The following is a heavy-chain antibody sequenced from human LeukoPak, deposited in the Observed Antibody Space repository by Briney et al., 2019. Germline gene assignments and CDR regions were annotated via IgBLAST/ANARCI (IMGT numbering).Heavy chain of an antibody. Sequence: SETLSLTCTVSGDSISNYYWSWIRQPPGKGLEWIGYIFSRGNTNYNPSLQSRDTISVDTSKKQISLKLRSVTAADAAVYYCARAASYFYGSGIDSWGQGTQVIVSS. CDR1: GDSISNYY. CDR3: ARAASYFYGSGIDS. J-gene: IGHJ4*02. CDR2: IFSRGNT. D-gene: IGHD3-10*01. V-gene: IGHV4-59*12.